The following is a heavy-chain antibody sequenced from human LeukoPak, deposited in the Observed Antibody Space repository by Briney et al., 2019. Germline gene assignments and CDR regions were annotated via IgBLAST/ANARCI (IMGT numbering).Heavy chain of an antibody. CDR3: ARDLIVATGPDY. D-gene: IGHD5-12*01. Sequence: GGSLRLSCAASGFTFSSYWMHWVRQAPGKGLVWVSRLNTDGSITTYADSVKGRFTISRDNAKNTLYLQMNSLRAEDTAVYYCARDLIVATGPDYWGQGTLVTVSS. CDR2: LNTDGSIT. V-gene: IGHV3-74*01. CDR1: GFTFSSYW. J-gene: IGHJ4*02.